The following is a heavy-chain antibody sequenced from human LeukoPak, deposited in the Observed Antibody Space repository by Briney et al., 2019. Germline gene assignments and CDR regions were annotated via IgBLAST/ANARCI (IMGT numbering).Heavy chain of an antibody. V-gene: IGHV3-7*01. D-gene: IGHD3-22*01. J-gene: IGHJ4*02. CDR3: ASDWMIVVWNYFDY. CDR1: GFTLSSYW. Sequence: GGSLRLSCAASGFTLSSYWMSWVRQAPGDGLEGLGDVKEDVSEKCYVVSVEGRFTISRDIAKNSLYLQMNSLRAEDTAVYYRASDWMIVVWNYFDYWGQGTLVTVSS. CDR2: VKEDVSEK.